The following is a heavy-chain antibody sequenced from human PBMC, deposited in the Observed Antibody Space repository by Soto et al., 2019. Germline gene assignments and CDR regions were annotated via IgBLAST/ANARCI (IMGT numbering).Heavy chain of an antibody. CDR1: GYTFTSYG. J-gene: IGHJ4*02. D-gene: IGHD3-22*01. Sequence: ASVKVSCQASGYTFTSYGISWVRQAPGQGLEWMGWISAYNGNTNYAQKLQGRVTMTTDNSKNTLYLQMSSLRAEDTAVYYCAKEYDSSGYYPDYWGQGTLVTVSS. CDR3: AKEYDSSGYYPDY. V-gene: IGHV1-18*01. CDR2: ISAYNGNT.